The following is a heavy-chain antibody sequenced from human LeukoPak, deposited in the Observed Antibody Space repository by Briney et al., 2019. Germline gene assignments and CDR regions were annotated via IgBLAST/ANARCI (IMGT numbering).Heavy chain of an antibody. CDR2: IYRGGST. CDR1: GFNVNSNY. Sequence: GGSLRLSCAASGFNVNSNYMTWVRQAPGKGLEWVSVIYRGGSTYYADSVKGRFTISRHNSRDTMYLQMNSLRTEDTAVYYCATTLRGGKFDYWGQGTLVTVSS. D-gene: IGHD4-23*01. J-gene: IGHJ4*02. CDR3: ATTLRGGKFDY. V-gene: IGHV3-53*04.